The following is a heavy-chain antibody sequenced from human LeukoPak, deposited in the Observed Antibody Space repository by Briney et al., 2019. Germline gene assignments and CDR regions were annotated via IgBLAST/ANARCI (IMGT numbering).Heavy chain of an antibody. Sequence: GGSLRLSCAASGFTFNNFSMNWVRQAPGKGLEWVSSISRDSVYRYYADSVKGRFTISRDNAKNSLYLQVNSLRAEDTAVYYCATRYCSGTNCYAFDQWGQGTLVTVSS. V-gene: IGHV3-21*06. D-gene: IGHD2-2*01. CDR3: ATRYCSGTNCYAFDQ. J-gene: IGHJ4*02. CDR1: GFTFNNFS. CDR2: ISRDSVYR.